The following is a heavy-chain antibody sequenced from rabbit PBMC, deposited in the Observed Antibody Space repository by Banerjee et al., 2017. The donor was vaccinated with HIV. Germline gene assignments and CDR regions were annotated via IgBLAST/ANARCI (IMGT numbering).Heavy chain of an antibody. V-gene: IGHV1S7*01. J-gene: IGHJ4*01. CDR3: ARPLYTISRGSLVL. D-gene: IGHD1-1*01. CDR2: IYPDYGST. CDR1: GIDFSYYG. Sequence: QLVESGGGLVTLGGSLKLSCKVSGIDFSYYGISWVRQAPGKGLEWIGYIYPDYGSTDYASWVNGRFTISSDNAQNTVDLQMNSLTAADTATYFCARPLYTISRGSLVLWGPGTLVTVS.